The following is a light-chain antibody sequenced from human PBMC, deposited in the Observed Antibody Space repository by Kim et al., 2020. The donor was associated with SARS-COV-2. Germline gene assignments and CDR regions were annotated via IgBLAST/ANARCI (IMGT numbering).Light chain of an antibody. CDR3: ASWDDSLNGWV. CDR1: TSNIGSNT. Sequence: GKRVSISCSGTTSNIGSNTVHWYQQLPGTAPKLLLYTNNQRPSGVPDRFSGSKSGTSASLAISGLQSEDEAEYHCASWDDSLNGWVFGGGTQLTVL. J-gene: IGLJ3*02. CDR2: TNN. V-gene: IGLV1-44*01.